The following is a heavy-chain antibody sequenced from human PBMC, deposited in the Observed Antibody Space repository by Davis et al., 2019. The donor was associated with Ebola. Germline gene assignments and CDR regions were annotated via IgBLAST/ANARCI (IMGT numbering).Heavy chain of an antibody. Sequence: PGGSLRLSCAASGFTVSGTYMSWVRQAPGNGLEWVSVIYRDGRMYHADSVKGRFTISRDNSKNTLYLQMNSLRAEDTAVYYCAKLELIYYWGQGTLVTVSS. V-gene: IGHV3-66*02. CDR1: GFTVSGTY. CDR3: AKLELIYY. D-gene: IGHD1-7*01. J-gene: IGHJ4*02. CDR2: IYRDGRM.